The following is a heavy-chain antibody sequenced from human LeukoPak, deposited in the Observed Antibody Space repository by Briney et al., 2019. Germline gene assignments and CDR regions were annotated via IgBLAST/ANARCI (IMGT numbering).Heavy chain of an antibody. CDR2: IIPIFGTA. Sequence: ASVKVSYKASGGTFSSYAISWVRQAPGQGLEWMGGIIPIFGTANYAQKFQGRVTITTNESTSTAYMELSSLRSEDTAVYYCARGPSGSYSFYYYYYYMDVWGKGTTVTVSS. J-gene: IGHJ6*03. V-gene: IGHV1-69*05. D-gene: IGHD1-26*01. CDR3: ARGPSGSYSFYYYYYYMDV. CDR1: GGTFSSYA.